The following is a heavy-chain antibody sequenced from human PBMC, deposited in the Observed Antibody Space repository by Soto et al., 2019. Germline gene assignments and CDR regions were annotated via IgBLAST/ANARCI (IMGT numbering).Heavy chain of an antibody. D-gene: IGHD3-16*01. CDR1: GISFSTYA. Sequence: EVQLLESGGHLVQPGGSQRLSCTPAGISFSTYAMRWVRQAPGKGLEWVSGISGSGGHTYYADSVKGRFTISRDSSKNTLYLQMNSLRAEDTAVYYCAKEGSYMGGVFDIWGPGTMVTVSS. V-gene: IGHV3-23*01. J-gene: IGHJ3*02. CDR3: AKEGSYMGGVFDI. CDR2: ISGSGGHT.